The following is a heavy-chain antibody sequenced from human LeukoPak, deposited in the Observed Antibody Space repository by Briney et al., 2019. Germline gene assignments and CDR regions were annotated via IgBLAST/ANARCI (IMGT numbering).Heavy chain of an antibody. V-gene: IGHV3-74*01. CDR1: GFTFNTYW. CDR3: ARERQQIRYFDY. Sequence: PGGSLRLSCAASGFTFNTYWMHWVRQAPGKGLVWVSSINADGSSASYADSMKGRFTISRDNAKNSLYLQMNSLTAEDTALYYCARERQQIRYFDYWGQGTLVTVSP. D-gene: IGHD6-13*01. CDR2: INADGSSA. J-gene: IGHJ4*02.